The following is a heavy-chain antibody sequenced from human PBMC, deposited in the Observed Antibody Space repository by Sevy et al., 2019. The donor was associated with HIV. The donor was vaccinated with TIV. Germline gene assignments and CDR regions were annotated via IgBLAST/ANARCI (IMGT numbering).Heavy chain of an antibody. Sequence: GGSLRLSCAASGFPVSSNYMSWVRQAPGKGLEWVSVIYSDGSTYHADSVKGRFTISRDNSKNTLDLQMNSLRVEDTAVYYCAGGKSGYGYGLDYWGQGTLVTVSS. D-gene: IGHD5-18*01. CDR2: IYSDGST. CDR1: GFPVSSNY. CDR3: AGGKSGYGYGLDY. V-gene: IGHV3-66*01. J-gene: IGHJ4*02.